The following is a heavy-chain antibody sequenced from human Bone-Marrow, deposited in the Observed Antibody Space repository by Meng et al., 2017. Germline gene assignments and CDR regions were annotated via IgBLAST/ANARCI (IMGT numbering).Heavy chain of an antibody. V-gene: IGHV3-11*04. D-gene: IGHD6-6*01. CDR1: GFTFSDYY. CDR2: ISSSGSTI. CDR3: ASSIAARSGFDY. J-gene: IGHJ4*02. Sequence: GESLKISCAASGFTFSDYYMSWVRQAPGKGLEWVSYISSSGSTIYYADSVKGRFTISRDNAKNSLYLQMNSLRAEDTAVYYCASSIAARSGFDYWGQGTLVTVSS.